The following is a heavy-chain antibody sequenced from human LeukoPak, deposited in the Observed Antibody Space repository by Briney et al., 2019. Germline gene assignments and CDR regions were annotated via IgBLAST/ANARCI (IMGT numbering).Heavy chain of an antibody. CDR2: IIPIFGTA. Sequence: GASVKVSCKASGGTFSNYAISWVRQAPGQGLEWMGGIIPIFGTANYAQKFQGRVTITADESTSTAYMDLSSLRSEDTAVYYCASSSSSWYYFDYWGQGTLVTVSS. V-gene: IGHV1-69*13. CDR3: ASSSSSWYYFDY. J-gene: IGHJ4*02. CDR1: GGTFSNYA. D-gene: IGHD6-13*01.